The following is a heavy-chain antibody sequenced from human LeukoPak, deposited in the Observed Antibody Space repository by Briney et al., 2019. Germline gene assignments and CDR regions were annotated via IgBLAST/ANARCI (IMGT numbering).Heavy chain of an antibody. Sequence: GGSLRLSCAASGFTFSSYSMNWVRQAPGKGLEWVSSISSSSSYIYYADSVKGRFTISRDDAKNSLYLQMNSLRAEDTAVYYCARDDGLYYYDSSGYYLDYWGQGTLVTVSS. CDR1: GFTFSSYS. J-gene: IGHJ4*02. CDR2: ISSSSSYI. V-gene: IGHV3-21*01. D-gene: IGHD3-22*01. CDR3: ARDDGLYYYDSSGYYLDY.